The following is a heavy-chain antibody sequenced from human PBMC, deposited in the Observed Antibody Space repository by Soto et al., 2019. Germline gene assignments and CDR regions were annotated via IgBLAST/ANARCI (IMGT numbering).Heavy chain of an antibody. J-gene: IGHJ6*02. CDR3: ARDSSSSGGYYYYYGMDV. Sequence: ASVKVSCKASGYTFTSYGISWVRQAPGQGLEWMGWISAYNANTNYAQKLQGRVTMTTDTSTSTAYMELRSLRSDDTAVYYCARDSSSSGGYYYYYGMDVWGQGTTVTVS. V-gene: IGHV1-18*01. CDR1: GYTFTSYG. D-gene: IGHD6-6*01. CDR2: ISAYNANT.